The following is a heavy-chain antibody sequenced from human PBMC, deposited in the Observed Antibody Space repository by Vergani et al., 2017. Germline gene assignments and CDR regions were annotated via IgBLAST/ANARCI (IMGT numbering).Heavy chain of an antibody. D-gene: IGHD6-19*01. J-gene: IGHJ4*02. V-gene: IGHV3-48*03. CDR2: ISSSGSTI. CDR3: ARERGSGWYYFDY. CDR1: GFTFSSYE. Sequence: EVQLVESGGGLVQPGGSLRLSCAASGFTFSSYEMNWVRQAPGKGLEWVSYISSSGSTIYYADSVKGRFTISRDNAKNSLYLQMNSLRAEDTAVYYCARERGSGWYYFDYWGQGTLVTVSS.